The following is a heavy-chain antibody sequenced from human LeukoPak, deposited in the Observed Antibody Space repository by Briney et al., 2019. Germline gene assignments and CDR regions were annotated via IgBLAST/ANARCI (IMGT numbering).Heavy chain of an antibody. CDR1: GYTFTGYY. CDR3: AREPSNYYDSSGYYPP. Sequence: ASVKVSCKASGYTFTGYYMHWVRQAPGQGLEWMGWINPNSGGTNYAQKFQGRVTMTRDTSISTAYMVLSRLRSDDTAVYYCAREPSNYYDSSGYYPPWGQGTLVTVSS. CDR2: INPNSGGT. V-gene: IGHV1-2*02. J-gene: IGHJ4*02. D-gene: IGHD3-22*01.